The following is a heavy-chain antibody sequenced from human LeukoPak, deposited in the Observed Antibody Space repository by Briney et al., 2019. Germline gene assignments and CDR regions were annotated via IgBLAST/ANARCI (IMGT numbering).Heavy chain of an antibody. D-gene: IGHD5-18*01. Sequence: GGSLRLSCAASGFTFSTYAMHWVRQAPGKGLEYVSAITSHGDSTYYADSVKGRFTISRDNSKNTLYLQMSSLRAEDTAVYYCVKDQGYGTYGYDYWGQGTLVTVSS. V-gene: IGHV3-64D*09. CDR3: VKDQGYGTYGYDY. J-gene: IGHJ4*02. CDR2: ITSHGDST. CDR1: GFTFSTYA.